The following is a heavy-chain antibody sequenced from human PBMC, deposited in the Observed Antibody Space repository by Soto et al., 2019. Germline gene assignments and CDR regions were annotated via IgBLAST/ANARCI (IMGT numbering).Heavy chain of an antibody. CDR2: FYYSGTT. J-gene: IGHJ4*02. D-gene: IGHD3-10*02. V-gene: IGHV4-39*01. CDR1: GDSITASYSN. Sequence: SETLSLTCTVSGDSITASYSNWAWIRQPPGKGLEWIGTFYYSGTTSQNPPLRSRIAISGDTSRNQFSLNLRSVTAADSGVYYCAKLVRDDVRRSDLGHWGQGTLVTVSS. CDR3: AKLVRDDVRRSDLGH.